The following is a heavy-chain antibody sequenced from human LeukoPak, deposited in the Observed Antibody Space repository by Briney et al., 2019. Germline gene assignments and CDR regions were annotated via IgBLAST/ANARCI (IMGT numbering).Heavy chain of an antibody. D-gene: IGHD6-13*01. J-gene: IGHJ4*02. CDR1: GFTFDDYA. V-gene: IGHV3-9*03. CDR2: ISWNSGSI. CDR3: AKGLSSSWYGYFDY. Sequence: GRSLRHSCAASGFTFDDYAIHWVRQAPGKGLEWVSGISWNSGSIGYADSVKGRFTISRDNAKKSLYLQMHSLRAEDMALYYCAKGLSSSWYGYFDYWGQGTLVTVSS.